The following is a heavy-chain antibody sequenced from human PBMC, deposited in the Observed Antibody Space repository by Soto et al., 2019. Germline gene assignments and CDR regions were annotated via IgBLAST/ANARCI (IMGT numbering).Heavy chain of an antibody. J-gene: IGHJ5*02. CDR2: IYHTGTT. CDR3: AIGVNYYDSSGSSWFDP. V-gene: IGHV4-30-2*01. Sequence: SETLSLTCTVSGGSINSGGYSWTWIRQPPGKGLECIGFIYHTGTTYYNPSLKSRVTISVDRSKNQFSLKLNSVTAADTAVYYCAIGVNYYDSSGSSWFDPWGQGALVTVSS. CDR1: GGSINSGGYS. D-gene: IGHD3-22*01.